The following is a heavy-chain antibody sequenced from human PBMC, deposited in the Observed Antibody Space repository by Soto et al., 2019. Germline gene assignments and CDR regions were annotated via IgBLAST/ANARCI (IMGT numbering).Heavy chain of an antibody. CDR1: GYTFTTCS. V-gene: IGHV1-3*01. CDR3: ARDTTPVAGTFYPFDY. CDR2: INPGNGNT. Sequence: GASVKVSCKASGYTFTTCSLHWVRQAPGQGLEWMGWINPGNGNTRYSQSFQGRITFTRDTSASTAYMELSNLRSEDTAVYFCARDTTPVAGTFYPFDYWGQGTLVTVSS. J-gene: IGHJ4*02. D-gene: IGHD6-19*01.